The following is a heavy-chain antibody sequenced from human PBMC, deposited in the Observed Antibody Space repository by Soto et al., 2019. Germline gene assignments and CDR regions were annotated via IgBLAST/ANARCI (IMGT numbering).Heavy chain of an antibody. D-gene: IGHD5-12*01. CDR2: IIPIFGTA. Sequence: ASVKVSCKASGGTFSSYAISWVRQAPGQGLEWMGGIIPIFGTANYAQKFQGRVTITADESTSTAYMELSSLRSEDTAVYYCARESYSGYDTSFDYWGQGTLVTVSS. J-gene: IGHJ4*02. CDR3: ARESYSGYDTSFDY. CDR1: GGTFSSYA. V-gene: IGHV1-69*13.